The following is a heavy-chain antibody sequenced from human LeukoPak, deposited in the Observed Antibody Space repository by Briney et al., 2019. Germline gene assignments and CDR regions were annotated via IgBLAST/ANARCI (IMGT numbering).Heavy chain of an antibody. CDR2: IKRDGCEK. J-gene: IGHJ4*02. V-gene: IGHV3-7*01. Sequence: GGALRLSCVSSGFTFRSYWMSSVRQAPGKGLDGVPNIKRDGCEKYYVDSVKGRFTISRDNAKNSLYLQMNSLRAEDTAVYYCARTGYCSSTSCDTSYYFDSWGQGTLVTVSS. D-gene: IGHD2-2*01. CDR1: GFTFRSYW. CDR3: ARTGYCSSTSCDTSYYFDS.